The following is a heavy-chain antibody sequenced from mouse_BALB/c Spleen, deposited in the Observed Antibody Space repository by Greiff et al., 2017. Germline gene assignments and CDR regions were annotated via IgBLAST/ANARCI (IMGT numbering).Heavy chain of an antibody. V-gene: IGHV14-3*02. CDR3: AKRRVDYYAMDY. CDR1: GFNIKDTY. D-gene: IGHD1-1*02. J-gene: IGHJ4*01. CDR2: IDPANGNT. Sequence: VQLQQSGAELVKPGASVKLSCTASGFNIKDTYMHWVKQRPEQGLEWIGRIDPANGNTKYDPKFQGKATITADTSSNTAYLQLSSLTSEDTAVYYCAKRRVDYYAMDYWGQGTSVTVSS.